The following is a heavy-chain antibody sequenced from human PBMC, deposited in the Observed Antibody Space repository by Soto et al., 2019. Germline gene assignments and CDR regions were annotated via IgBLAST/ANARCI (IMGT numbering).Heavy chain of an antibody. CDR1: GFTVSSNY. CDR3: ARVMRGSGWFELEGNYYYYMDV. J-gene: IGHJ6*03. D-gene: IGHD6-19*01. V-gene: IGHV3-53*04. Sequence: GGSLRLSCAASGFTVSSNYMSWVRQAPGKGLEWVSVIYSGGSTYYADSVKGRFTISRHNSKNTLYLQMNSLRAEDTAVYYCARVMRGSGWFELEGNYYYYMDVWGKGTTVTVSS. CDR2: IYSGGST.